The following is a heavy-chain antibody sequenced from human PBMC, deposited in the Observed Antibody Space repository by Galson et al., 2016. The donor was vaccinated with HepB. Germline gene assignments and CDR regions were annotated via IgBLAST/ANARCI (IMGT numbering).Heavy chain of an antibody. V-gene: IGHV3-74*01. Sequence: SLRLSCAVSKFIFRGFWMQWVRQAPGEGLKWVSRINGDGSTTVYADSVKGRFTTSRDNAKSILFLQMTSLRAEDTAVYFCSRDRNFAADTWGQGTLVTVSS. D-gene: IGHD6-13*01. CDR3: SRDRNFAADT. CDR1: KFIFRGFW. J-gene: IGHJ5*02. CDR2: INGDGSTT.